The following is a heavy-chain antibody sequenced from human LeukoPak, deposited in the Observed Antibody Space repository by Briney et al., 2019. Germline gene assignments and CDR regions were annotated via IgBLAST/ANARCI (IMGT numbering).Heavy chain of an antibody. J-gene: IGHJ4*02. CDR1: GGSFSGFY. CDR3: ARGLAGGGVFDY. CDR2: INHSGST. D-gene: IGHD3-16*01. Sequence: SETLSLTCAVYGGSFSGFYWNWIRQPPGKGLEWIGEINHSGSTTYNPPLKSRVTISVDTSKNQFSLKLSSVTAADTAVYYCARGLAGGGVFDYWGQGTLVTVSS. V-gene: IGHV4-34*01.